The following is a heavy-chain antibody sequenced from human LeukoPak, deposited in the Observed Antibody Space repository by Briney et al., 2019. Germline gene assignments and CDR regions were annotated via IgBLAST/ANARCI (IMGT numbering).Heavy chain of an antibody. CDR3: AGDGGITSEAFDI. CDR2: ISGYNGNT. D-gene: IGHD3-10*01. V-gene: IGHV1-18*01. CDR1: GYTFTSYG. Sequence: ASVKVSCKASGYTFTSYGVSWVRQAPGQGLEWMGWISGYNGNTKYEKKLQGRVTMTKDTSTTTAYMELRSLRSDDTAVYYCAGDGGITSEAFDIWGQGTVVTVSS. J-gene: IGHJ3*02.